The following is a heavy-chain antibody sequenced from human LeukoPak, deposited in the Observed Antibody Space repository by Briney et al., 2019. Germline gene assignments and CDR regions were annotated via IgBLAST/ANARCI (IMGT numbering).Heavy chain of an antibody. CDR3: AKDQGYEEAMTRGYFDY. D-gene: IGHD2-2*01. V-gene: IGHV3-30*18. J-gene: IGHJ4*02. CDR2: ISYDGSNK. Sequence: GSLRLSCAASEFTSSSYGMHWVRQAPGKGLEWVADISYDGSNKYYADSVKGRFTISRDNSKNTLFLQMNSLRAEDTAVYYCAKDQGYEEAMTRGYFDYWGQGTLVTVSS. CDR1: EFTSSSYG.